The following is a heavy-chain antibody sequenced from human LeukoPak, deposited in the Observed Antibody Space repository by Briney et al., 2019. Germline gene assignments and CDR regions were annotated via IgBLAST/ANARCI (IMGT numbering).Heavy chain of an antibody. CDR2: IYHSGST. D-gene: IGHD3-10*01. J-gene: IGHJ4*02. V-gene: IGHV4-4*02. Sequence: SETLSLTCAVSGGSISTTNWWSWVRQPPGKGLEWIGEIYHSGSTNYNPSLKGRVTISVDTSKNQFSLKLSSVIAADTAVYYCARVSVGVDYFDYWGQGSLVTVSS. CDR3: ARVSVGVDYFDY. CDR1: GGSISTTNW.